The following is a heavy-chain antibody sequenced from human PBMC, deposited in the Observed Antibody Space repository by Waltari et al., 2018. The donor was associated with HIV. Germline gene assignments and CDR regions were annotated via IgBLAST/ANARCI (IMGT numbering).Heavy chain of an antibody. V-gene: IGHV3-30*18. CDR2: ISYDGSNK. CDR1: GLPVSSYG. J-gene: IGHJ4*02. Sequence: QGQLGESGGGVVRPGGSLRLLCAASGLPVSSYGMHWVRQAPGKGLEWVAVISYDGSNKYYADSVKGRFTISRDNSKNTLYLQMNSLRAEDTAVYYCAKGWTPRYFDYWGQGTLVTVSS. D-gene: IGHD1-1*01. CDR3: AKGWTPRYFDY.